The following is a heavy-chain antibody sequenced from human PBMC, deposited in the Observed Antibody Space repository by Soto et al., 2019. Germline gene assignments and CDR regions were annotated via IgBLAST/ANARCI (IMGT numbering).Heavy chain of an antibody. CDR3: ARELGSGYYYGMDV. CDR2: INHSGST. Sequence: SETLSLTCAVYGGSFSGYYWSWIRQPPGKGLEWIGEINHSGSTNYNPSLKSRVTISVDTSKNQFSLKLSSVTAADTAVYYCARELGSGYYYGMDVWGQGTTVTVSS. D-gene: IGHD6-13*01. V-gene: IGHV4-34*01. CDR1: GGSFSGYY. J-gene: IGHJ6*02.